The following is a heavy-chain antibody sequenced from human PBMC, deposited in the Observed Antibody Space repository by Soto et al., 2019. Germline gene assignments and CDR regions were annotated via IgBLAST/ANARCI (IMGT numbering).Heavy chain of an antibody. CDR1: GYTFTDYR. CDR3: ARPAGRLANWFDP. CDR2: INPSGGST. V-gene: IGHV1-46*01. J-gene: IGHJ5*02. D-gene: IGHD6-6*01. Sequence: QVQLVQSGVEVKKPGASVKVSCKASGYTFTDYRMIWVRQAPGQGLERMGIINPSGGSTDYAPNFQGRVTLTRDSFTSTVYMELSNLRSEDTAVYYCARPAGRLANWFDPWGQGTLVTVSS.